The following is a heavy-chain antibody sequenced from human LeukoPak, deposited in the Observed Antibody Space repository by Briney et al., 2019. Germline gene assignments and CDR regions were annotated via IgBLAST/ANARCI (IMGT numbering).Heavy chain of an antibody. CDR1: GGTFSSYA. V-gene: IGHV1-69*13. J-gene: IGHJ4*02. CDR2: IIPIFGTA. Sequence: ASVKVSCKASGGTFSSYAISWVRQAPGQGLEWMGGIIPIFGTANYAQKFQGRVTITADESTSTAYMELSSLRSEDTAVYYCASGLYCSSTSCLGFDYWGQGTLVTVSS. D-gene: IGHD2-2*01. CDR3: ASGLYCSSTSCLGFDY.